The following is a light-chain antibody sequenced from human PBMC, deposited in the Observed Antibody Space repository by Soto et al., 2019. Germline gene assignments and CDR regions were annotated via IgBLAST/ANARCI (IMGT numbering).Light chain of an antibody. CDR2: DVS. V-gene: IGLV2-14*01. CDR3: SSYTSSSTLVV. Sequence: QSALTQPASVSGSPGQSITISCTGTSSDVGGYNYVSWYQQHPGKAPKLMIYDVSNRPSGVSNRFSSSKSGNTASLTISGLQAEEEADYYCSSYTSSSTLVVFGGGTKLTVL. J-gene: IGLJ2*01. CDR1: SSDVGGYNY.